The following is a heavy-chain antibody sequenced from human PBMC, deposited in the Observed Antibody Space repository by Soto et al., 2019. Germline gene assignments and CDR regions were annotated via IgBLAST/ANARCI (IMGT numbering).Heavy chain of an antibody. D-gene: IGHD1-26*01. V-gene: IGHV3-30-3*01. CDR3: ARVKGYSGSTDAFDI. CDR1: GFTFSSYA. J-gene: IGHJ3*02. CDR2: ISYDGSNK. Sequence: GGSLRLSCAASGFTFSSYAMHWVRQAPGKGLEWVAVISYDGSNKYYADSVKGRFTISRDNSKNTLYLQMNSLRAEDTAVYYCARVKGYSGSTDAFDIWGQGTMVTVS.